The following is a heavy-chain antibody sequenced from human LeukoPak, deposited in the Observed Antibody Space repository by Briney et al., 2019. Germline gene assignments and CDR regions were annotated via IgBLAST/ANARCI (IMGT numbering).Heavy chain of an antibody. CDR3: ASRGGGIYGSGSSSWYFDY. J-gene: IGHJ4*02. CDR1: GYTFTSYG. D-gene: IGHD3-10*01. Sequence: GASVKVSCKASGYTFTSYGISWVRQAPGQGLEWMGWISAYNGNTNYAQKLQGRVSMTTDTSTSTAYMELRSLRSDDQAVYYRASRGGGIYGSGSSSWYFDYWGQGTLVTVSS. CDR2: ISAYNGNT. V-gene: IGHV1-18*04.